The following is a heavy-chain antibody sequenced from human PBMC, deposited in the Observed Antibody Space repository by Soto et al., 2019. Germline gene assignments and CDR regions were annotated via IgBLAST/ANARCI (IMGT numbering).Heavy chain of an antibody. J-gene: IGHJ3*01. D-gene: IGHD3-3*01. V-gene: IGHV2-5*01. CDR3: AHRSFANDAFDV. CDR2: IYWNDDK. CDR1: GFSLSTSGVG. Sequence: SGPAGEPTQTLTLTCTFSGFSLSTSGVGVGWIRQPPGKALEWLALIYWNDDKHYSPSLKSRPTIAKDTSKNQVVLTMTNMDPVDTATYYCAHRSFANDAFDVWGQGTMVTVSS.